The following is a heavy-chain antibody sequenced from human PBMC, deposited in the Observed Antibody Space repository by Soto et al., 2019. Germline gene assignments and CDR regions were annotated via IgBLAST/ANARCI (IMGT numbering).Heavy chain of an antibody. V-gene: IGHV3-48*02. Sequence: EVQLVNSGGGSVPPGGSLRLSCAASGFTFSSYGMNWVRQAPGKGLEWVSYISGDTKTTNYADSVKGRFIITRDNAKSSLYLQLKSLRDDDTAVYYCARGGAGRPDYWGQGTLVIVSS. J-gene: IGHJ4*02. CDR1: GFTFSSYG. D-gene: IGHD6-13*01. CDR2: ISGDTKTT. CDR3: ARGGAGRPDY.